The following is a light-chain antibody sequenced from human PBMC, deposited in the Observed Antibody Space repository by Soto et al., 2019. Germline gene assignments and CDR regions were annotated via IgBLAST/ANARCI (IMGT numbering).Light chain of an antibody. V-gene: IGKV1-39*01. Sequence: DIQMTQSPSSLSASVGDGVTITCRASQTISSYLNWYQQRPGIAPRLLIYAASTLQSGVPSRFSGRGFATNFTLAINSLQPEDSATYYCQQNYSPPFTFGPGTKVDIK. CDR3: QQNYSPPFT. CDR1: QTISSY. J-gene: IGKJ3*01. CDR2: AAS.